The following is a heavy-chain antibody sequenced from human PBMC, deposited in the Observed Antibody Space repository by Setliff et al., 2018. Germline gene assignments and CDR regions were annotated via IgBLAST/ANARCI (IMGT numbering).Heavy chain of an antibody. J-gene: IGHJ4*02. CDR2: IYHSGST. CDR1: GGSISSGGYS. Sequence: SETLSLTCAVSGGSISSGGYSWSWIRQPPGKGLEWIGYIYHSGSTYYNPSLKSRVTISVDRSKNQFSLKLSSVTAADTAVYYCARHAQSGVAAPFDYWGQGTLVTVSS. V-gene: IGHV4-30-2*01. CDR3: ARHAQSGVAAPFDY. D-gene: IGHD2-15*01.